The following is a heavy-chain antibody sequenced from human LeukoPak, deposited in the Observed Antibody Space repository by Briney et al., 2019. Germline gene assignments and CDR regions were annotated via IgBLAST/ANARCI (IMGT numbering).Heavy chain of an antibody. CDR3: ASRGDYDFWSGSGYYFDY. V-gene: IGHV1-8*01. Sequence: ASVKVSCKASGYTFTSYDINWVRQATGQGLEWMGWMNPNSGNTGYAQKFQGRVTMTRNTSISTAYMELSSVTAADTAVYYCASRGDYDFWSGSGYYFDYWGQGTLVTVSS. CDR2: MNPNSGNT. J-gene: IGHJ4*02. D-gene: IGHD3-3*01. CDR1: GYTFTSYD.